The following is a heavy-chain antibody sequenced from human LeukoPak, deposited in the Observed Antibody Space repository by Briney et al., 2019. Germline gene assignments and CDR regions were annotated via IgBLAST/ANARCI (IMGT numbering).Heavy chain of an antibody. V-gene: IGHV1-69*04. CDR1: GYTFTSYY. CDR3: ARDATLLWFGETLGGNFDY. CDR2: IIPILGIA. D-gene: IGHD3-10*01. Sequence: ASVKVSCKASGYTFTSYYMHWVRQAPGQGLEWMGRIIPILGIANYAQKFQGRVTITADKSTSTAYMELSSLRSEDTAVYYCARDATLLWFGETLGGNFDYWGQGTLVTVSS. J-gene: IGHJ4*02.